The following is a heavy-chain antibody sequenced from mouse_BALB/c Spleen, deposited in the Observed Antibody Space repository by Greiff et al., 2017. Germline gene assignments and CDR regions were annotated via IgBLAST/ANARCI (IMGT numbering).Heavy chain of an antibody. Sequence: VHLQESGPQLVRPGASVKISCNASGYSFTIYWMHWVKQRPGQGLEWIGMIDPSDSETRLNQKFKDKATLTVDKSSSTAYMQLSSPTSEDSAVYYCARGRPWFAYWGQGTLVTVSA. CDR3: ARGRPWFAY. CDR2: IDPSDSET. J-gene: IGHJ3*01. D-gene: IGHD1-2*01. V-gene: IGHV1-74*04. CDR1: GYSFTIYW.